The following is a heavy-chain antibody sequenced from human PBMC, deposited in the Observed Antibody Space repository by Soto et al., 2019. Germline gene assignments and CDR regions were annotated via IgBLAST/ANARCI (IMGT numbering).Heavy chain of an antibody. CDR1: GGSLNSGAYY. D-gene: IGHD6-13*01. CDR3: ARVSATGTRWIDP. V-gene: IGHV4-31*03. J-gene: IGHJ5*02. CDR2: ISYTGRT. Sequence: QVQLQESGPGLVKPSQTLSLTCSVSGGSLNSGAYYWGWIRQHPGKGLEWIGYISYTGRTYSNPPLQSRVTIALDMSESQFSLQLTSVTAAATAVYFGARVSATGTRWIDPWGPGTLVTVSP.